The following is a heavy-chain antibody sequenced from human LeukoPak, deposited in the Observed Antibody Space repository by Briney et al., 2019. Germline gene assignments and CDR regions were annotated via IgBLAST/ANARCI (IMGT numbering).Heavy chain of an antibody. CDR3: TTMGSGYGVYFDS. V-gene: IGHV3-15*01. CDR1: GFTFTNAW. D-gene: IGHD5/OR15-5a*01. CDR2: IKSETDGETT. Sequence: GGSLRLSCAASGFTFTNAWMSWVRQAPGKGLEWVGRIKSETDGETTDYAAPVKGRFTISRDDSKNTLYLQMNSLKTEDTAVYYCTTMGSGYGVYFDSWGQGTLVTVSS. J-gene: IGHJ4*02.